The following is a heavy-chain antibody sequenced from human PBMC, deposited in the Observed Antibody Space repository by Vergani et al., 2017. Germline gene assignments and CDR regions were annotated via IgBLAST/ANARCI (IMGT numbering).Heavy chain of an antibody. D-gene: IGHD5-24*01. V-gene: IGHV4-59*01. Sequence: QVQLQESGPGLVKPSETLSLTCTVSGGSISSYYWSWTQQPPGKGLEWIGYIYYSGSTNYNPSLKSRVTISVDTSKNQFSLKLSSVTAADTAVYYCARGRRWLQSEDDAFDIWGQGTMVTVSS. CDR3: ARGRRWLQSEDDAFDI. CDR2: IYYSGST. J-gene: IGHJ3*02. CDR1: GGSISSYY.